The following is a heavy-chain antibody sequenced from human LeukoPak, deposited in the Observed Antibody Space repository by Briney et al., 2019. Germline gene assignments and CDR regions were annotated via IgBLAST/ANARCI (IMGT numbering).Heavy chain of an antibody. V-gene: IGHV1-2*02. CDR3: ARGASRSFDY. Sequence: ASVKVSCKASGYTSTGYYMHWVRQAPGQGLEWMGWINPNSGGTNYAQKFQDRVTMTRDTSITTAYMDMSRLRSDDTAVYYCARGASRSFDYWGQGALVTVSS. J-gene: IGHJ4*02. CDR1: GYTSTGYY. CDR2: INPNSGGT.